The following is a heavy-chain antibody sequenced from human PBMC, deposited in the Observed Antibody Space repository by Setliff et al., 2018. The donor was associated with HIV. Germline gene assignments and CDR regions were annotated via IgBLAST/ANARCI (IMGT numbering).Heavy chain of an antibody. CDR2: IIPMYGVT. V-gene: IGHV1-69*05. CDR1: GGTFSSYA. J-gene: IGHJ3*02. Sequence: GASVKVSCKASGGTFSSYAISWVRQAPGQGPEWMGGIIPMYGVTNYAQKFQGRVTITTDESTSTAYMELSSLRAEDTAMYYCTRDLNLPGGEDFDTWGQGTMVTVSS. CDR3: TRDLNLPGGEDFDT. D-gene: IGHD2-2*01.